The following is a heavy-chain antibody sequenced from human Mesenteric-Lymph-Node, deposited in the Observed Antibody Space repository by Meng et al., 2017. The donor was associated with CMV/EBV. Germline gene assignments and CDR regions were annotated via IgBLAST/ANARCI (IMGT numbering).Heavy chain of an antibody. D-gene: IGHD6-6*01. CDR3: ARHRAARPGGYYGMDV. CDR1: GYTFSSYG. J-gene: IGHJ6*02. V-gene: IGHV1-18*01. Sequence: ASVKVSCKTSGYTFSSYGITWVRQAPGQGLEWMGWISGYNGYTFYAQKFQGRVTITTDGSTSTAYMELSSLRSEDTAVYYCARHRAARPGGYYGMDVWGQGTTVTVSS. CDR2: ISGYNGYT.